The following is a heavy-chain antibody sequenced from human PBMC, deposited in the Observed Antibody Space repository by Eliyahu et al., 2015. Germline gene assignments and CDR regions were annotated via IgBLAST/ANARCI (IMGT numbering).Heavy chain of an antibody. CDR2: IIPIFGTA. CDR1: GGTFSSYA. D-gene: IGHD6-19*01. CDR3: ARDSSSGWFRPGEDWFDP. J-gene: IGHJ5*01. V-gene: IGHV1-69*01. Sequence: EVKKPGSSVKVSCKASGGTFSSYAISWVRQAPGQGLEWMGGIIPIFGTANYAQKFQGRVTITADESTSTAYMELSSLRSEDTAVYYCARDSSSGWFRPGEDWFDPWGQGTLVTVSS.